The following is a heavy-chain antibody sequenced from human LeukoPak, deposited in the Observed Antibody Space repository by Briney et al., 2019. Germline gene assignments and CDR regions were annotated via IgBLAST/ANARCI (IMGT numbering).Heavy chain of an antibody. CDR2: INSDGSST. CDR3: AIGYCSGGSCYFDY. J-gene: IGHJ4*02. CDR1: GFTFSSYW. D-gene: IGHD2-15*01. Sequence: GGSLRLSCAASGFTFSSYWMHWVRQAPGKGLVWVSRINSDGSSTSYADSVKGRFTISRDSAKNTLYLQMNSLRAEDTAVYYCAIGYCSGGSCYFDYWGQGTLVTVSS. V-gene: IGHV3-74*01.